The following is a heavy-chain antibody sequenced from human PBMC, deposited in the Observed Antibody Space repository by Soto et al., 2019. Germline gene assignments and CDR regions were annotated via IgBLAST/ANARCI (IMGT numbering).Heavy chain of an antibody. Sequence: QVQLVQSGAEVKKPGASVKVSCKASGYTFTSYGISWVRQAPGQGLEWMGWISAYNGNTNYAQKLQGRVTMTTDTSTSTAYMELRSLGSDDTAVYYCARDLWFGAVVYYYYGMDVWGQGTTVTVSS. D-gene: IGHD3-10*01. CDR2: ISAYNGNT. J-gene: IGHJ6*02. CDR1: GYTFTSYG. V-gene: IGHV1-18*01. CDR3: ARDLWFGAVVYYYYGMDV.